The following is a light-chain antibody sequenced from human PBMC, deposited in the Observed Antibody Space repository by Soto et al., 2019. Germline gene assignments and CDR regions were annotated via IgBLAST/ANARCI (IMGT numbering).Light chain of an antibody. J-gene: IGKJ3*01. Sequence: EIVLTQSAGSLSLSPGERATLSYRASQSVSSTYLAWYQQKPAQAPRLLIFGASSRATGIPDRFSGSESGTDFALTLSRLEPEDFAVYYCQQYGSSRLFTFGPGTRVDIK. CDR2: GAS. V-gene: IGKV3-20*01. CDR3: QQYGSSRLFT. CDR1: QSVSSTY.